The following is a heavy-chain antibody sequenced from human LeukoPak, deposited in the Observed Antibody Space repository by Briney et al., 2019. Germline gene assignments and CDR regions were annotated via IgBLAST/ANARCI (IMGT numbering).Heavy chain of an antibody. D-gene: IGHD3-22*01. V-gene: IGHV4-59*08. Sequence: SETLSLTCNVSGGSISSYYWNWIRQPPGKGLEWIGYIYYSGSTYYNPSPKSRVTISVDTSKNQFSLKLRSVTAADTAVYYCARVSGITMIVVVPEDGFDIWGQGTMVTVSS. CDR3: ARVSGITMIVVVPEDGFDI. J-gene: IGHJ3*02. CDR2: IYYSGST. CDR1: GGSISSYY.